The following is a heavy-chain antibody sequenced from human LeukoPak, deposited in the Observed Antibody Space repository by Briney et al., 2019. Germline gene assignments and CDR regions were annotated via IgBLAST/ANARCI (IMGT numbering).Heavy chain of an antibody. V-gene: IGHV4-39*01. D-gene: IGHD5-18*01. J-gene: IGHJ4*02. CDR2: IYYTGSI. CDR1: GDSIISSRYY. CDR3: ARHKDAAMDTTFDF. Sequence: SETLSLTCTVSGDSIISSRYYWGWIRQPPGKGLEWIGSIYYTGSIYYNPSLKSRVTISGDTSKNQFSLRLSSVTAADTAVYSCARHKDAAMDTTFDFWGQGTLVTVSS.